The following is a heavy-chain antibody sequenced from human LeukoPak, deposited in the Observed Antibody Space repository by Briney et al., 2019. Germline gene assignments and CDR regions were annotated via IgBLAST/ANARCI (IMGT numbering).Heavy chain of an antibody. CDR3: ARDSGYPRAHGFDI. J-gene: IGHJ3*02. CDR2: ISYDGSNK. Sequence: PGGSLRLSCAASGFTFSSYAMHWVRQAPGKGLEWVAVISYDGSNKYYADSVKGRITISRDNAKNTFYLQMNSLRAEDTAVYYCARDSGYPRAHGFDIWGQGTMVTVSS. D-gene: IGHD3-22*01. CDR1: GFTFSSYA. V-gene: IGHV3-30-3*01.